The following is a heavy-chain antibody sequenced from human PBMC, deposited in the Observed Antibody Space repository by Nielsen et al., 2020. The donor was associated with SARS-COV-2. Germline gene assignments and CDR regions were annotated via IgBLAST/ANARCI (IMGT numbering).Heavy chain of an antibody. CDR2: IYYSGST. CDR1: GGSISSGGYY. J-gene: IGHJ6*02. D-gene: IGHD3-9*01. CDR3: ASWRDILTGPYYYYYYGMDV. Sequence: SETLSLTCTVSGGSISSGGYYWSWIRQHPGKGLEWIGYIYYSGSTYYNPSLKSRVTISVDTSKNQFSLKLSSVTAADTAVYYCASWRDILTGPYYYYYYGMDVWGQGTTVTVSS. V-gene: IGHV4-31*03.